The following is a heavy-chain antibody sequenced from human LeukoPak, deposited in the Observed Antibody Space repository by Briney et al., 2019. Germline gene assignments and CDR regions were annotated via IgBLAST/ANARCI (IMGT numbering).Heavy chain of an antibody. CDR2: IDWDDDR. J-gene: IGHJ4*02. CDR1: GFSLSTSGMC. CDR3: ARMRYCSSTSCYYFDS. Sequence: ESGPTLVNPTQTLTLTCTFSGFSLSTSGMCVSWIRQPPGKALEWLARIDWDDDRYYNTSLKTRLTISKDTSKNQVVLTMTNMDPVDTATHYCARMRYCSSTSCYYFDSWGQGTLVTVSS. V-gene: IGHV2-70*11. D-gene: IGHD2-2*01.